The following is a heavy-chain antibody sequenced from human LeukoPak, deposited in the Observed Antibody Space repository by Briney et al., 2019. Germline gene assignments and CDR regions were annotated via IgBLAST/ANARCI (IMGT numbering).Heavy chain of an antibody. D-gene: IGHD4-11*01. CDR1: GYTFNGYY. J-gene: IGHJ4*02. CDR3: ARWMTTVITPDY. CDR2: IDPNSGGT. Sequence: ASVKVSCKASGYTFNGYYLHWVRQAPGQGLEWMGWIDPNSGGTNYAQKFQGRVTMTRDTSISTAYMELSRLRSDDTAVYYCARWMTTVITPDYWGQGTLVTVSS. V-gene: IGHV1-2*02.